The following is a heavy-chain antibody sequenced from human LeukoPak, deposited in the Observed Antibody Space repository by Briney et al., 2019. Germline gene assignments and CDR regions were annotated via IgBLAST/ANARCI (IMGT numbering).Heavy chain of an antibody. CDR2: ITRKADSYAT. Sequence: PGGSLRLPCAASGFTFSDSPMHWVRQASGKGLEWVGRITRKADSYATAYAESVKGRFTISRDDSKNTAYLQMNSLQTEDTAVYYCTRLPMLKTFDYWGQGILVTVSS. CDR1: GFTFSDSP. J-gene: IGHJ4*02. D-gene: IGHD3-10*02. V-gene: IGHV3-73*01. CDR3: TRLPMLKTFDY.